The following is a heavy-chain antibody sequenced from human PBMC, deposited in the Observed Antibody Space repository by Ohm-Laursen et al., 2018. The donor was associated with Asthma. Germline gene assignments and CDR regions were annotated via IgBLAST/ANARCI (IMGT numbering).Heavy chain of an antibody. CDR1: GFTFSGSW. D-gene: IGHD2-2*01. V-gene: IGHV3-7*01. CDR3: ATLSWYASQF. J-gene: IGHJ4*02. Sequence: SLRLSCSASGFTFSGSWMIWVRQAPGKGLQWLAFIKPDGSQTYYADSMEGRFSISRDNSKKSLYLQMSSLRGEDTAVYYCATLSWYASQFWGQGTLVTVSS. CDR2: IKPDGSQT.